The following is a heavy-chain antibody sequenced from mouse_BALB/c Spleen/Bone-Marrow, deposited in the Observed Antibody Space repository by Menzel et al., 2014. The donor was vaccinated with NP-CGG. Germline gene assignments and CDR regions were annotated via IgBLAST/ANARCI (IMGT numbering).Heavy chain of an antibody. CDR1: GYTFTSYW. V-gene: IGHV1-69*02. J-gene: IGHJ2*01. D-gene: IGHD1-1*01. CDR3: TRGYYGSSYDY. CDR2: IYPSDSYT. Sequence: VQLQQSGAELVRPGASVKLSCKASGYTFTSYWINWVKQRPGQGLEWIGNIYPSDSYTNYNQKLKDKATLTVDKSSSTAYMQLSSPTSEDSAVYYCTRGYYGSSYDYWGQGTTLTVS.